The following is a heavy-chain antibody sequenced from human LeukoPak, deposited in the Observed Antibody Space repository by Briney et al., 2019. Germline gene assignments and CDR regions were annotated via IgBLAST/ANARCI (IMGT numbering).Heavy chain of an antibody. CDR1: GGSFSGYY. Sequence: PSETLSLTCAVYGGSFSGYYWSWIRQPPGKGLEWIGEINHSGSTNYNPSLKSRVTISVDTSKNQFSLKLSSVTAADTAVYYCARDYYDSSGYYGIDYWGQGTLVTVSS. CDR2: INHSGST. J-gene: IGHJ4*02. V-gene: IGHV4-34*01. D-gene: IGHD3-22*01. CDR3: ARDYYDSSGYYGIDY.